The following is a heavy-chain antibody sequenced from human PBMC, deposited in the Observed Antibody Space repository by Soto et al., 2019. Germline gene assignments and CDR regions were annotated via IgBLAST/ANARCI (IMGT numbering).Heavy chain of an antibody. CDR1: GYTFTSYA. D-gene: IGHD2-15*01. J-gene: IGHJ4*02. Sequence: ASVKVSCKASGYTFTSYAIHWVRQAPGQRLEWMGWINAGSGNTIYSENFQGRVTFTRDTSATTAYMELSSLRSEDTAEYYCARDNGYCSGGSCYSLNYWGQGTLVTVSS. CDR3: ARDNGYCSGGSCYSLNY. V-gene: IGHV1-3*01. CDR2: INAGSGNT.